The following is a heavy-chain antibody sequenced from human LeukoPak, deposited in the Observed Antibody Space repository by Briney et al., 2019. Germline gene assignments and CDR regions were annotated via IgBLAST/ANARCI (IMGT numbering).Heavy chain of an antibody. Sequence: SETLSLTCTVSGYSISSGYYWGWIRQPPGKGLEWIGSIYHSGSTYYNPSLKSRVTISVDTSKNQFSLKLSSVTAADTAVYYCARLRGYPYYYYMDVWGKGTTVTVSS. CDR2: IYHSGST. CDR3: ARLRGYPYYYYMDV. D-gene: IGHD4-17*01. V-gene: IGHV4-38-2*02. CDR1: GYSISSGYY. J-gene: IGHJ6*03.